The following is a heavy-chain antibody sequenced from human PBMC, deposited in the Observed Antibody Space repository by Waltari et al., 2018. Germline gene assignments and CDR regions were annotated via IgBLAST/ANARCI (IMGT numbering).Heavy chain of an antibody. Sequence: EVQLVASGGGLIQPGGSLRLSCAASGFTVSSNYMSWVRQAPGKGLEWVSLIYSGGSTYYADSVKGRFTISRDNSKNTLYLQMNSLRAEDMAVYYCARVAGDGYSYYYYGMDVWGQGTTVTVSS. J-gene: IGHJ6*02. CDR3: ARVAGDGYSYYYYGMDV. V-gene: IGHV3-53*01. CDR2: IYSGGST. CDR1: GFTVSSNY. D-gene: IGHD5-12*01.